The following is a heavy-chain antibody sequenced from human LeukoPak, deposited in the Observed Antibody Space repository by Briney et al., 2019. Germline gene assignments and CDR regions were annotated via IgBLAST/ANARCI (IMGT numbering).Heavy chain of an antibody. Sequence: PSETLSLTCTVSGGSVSSGSHYWNWIRQSPGRGLEWIGHIYYRGTTNYTPSLKSRVTILVDTSMNQFSLRLSSVTAADTAVYFCARSFYSSGWYTPLRWFDTWGQGTPVTVSS. CDR3: ARSFYSSGWYTPLRWFDT. V-gene: IGHV4-61*01. CDR2: IYYRGTT. J-gene: IGHJ5*02. D-gene: IGHD6-19*01. CDR1: GGSVSSGSHY.